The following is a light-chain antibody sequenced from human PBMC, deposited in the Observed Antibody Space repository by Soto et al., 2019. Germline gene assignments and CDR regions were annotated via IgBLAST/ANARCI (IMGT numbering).Light chain of an antibody. CDR3: CSYADTTTAI. J-gene: IGLJ2*01. CDR2: EGS. Sequence: QSALTQPASVSGSPGQSITISCTGTSSDIGSYILVSWYQQHPGKAPKLIIYEGSRRPSGVSNRFSGSKSGNTASLTISGLQAEDEADYYCCSYADTTTAIFGGGTKVTVL. V-gene: IGLV2-23*01. CDR1: SSDIGSYIL.